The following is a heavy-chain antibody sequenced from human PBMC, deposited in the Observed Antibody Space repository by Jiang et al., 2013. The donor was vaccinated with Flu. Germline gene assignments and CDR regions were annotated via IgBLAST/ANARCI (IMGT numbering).Heavy chain of an antibody. V-gene: IGHV1-69*04. CDR3: ARAKSTRGRDDF. CDR1: GDYD. D-gene: IGHD3/OR15-3a*01. J-gene: IGHJ4*02. CDR2: INPVFGIA. Sequence: SGAEVKKPGSSVRISCKASGDYDISWVRQAPGQGLEWVGRINPVFGIANYAQKLQGRVTITVDKSTTTGYMEMRNLTSEDTAFYCARAKSTRGRDDFWGQGILVTVSS.